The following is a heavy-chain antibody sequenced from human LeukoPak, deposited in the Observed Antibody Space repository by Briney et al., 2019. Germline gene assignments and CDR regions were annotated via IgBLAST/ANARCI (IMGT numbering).Heavy chain of an antibody. Sequence: SETLSLTCTVSGGSISSYYWSWLRQPAGKGLEWIGRIYTSGSTNYNPSLKSRVTMSIDTSKNQFSLKLSSVTAADTAVYFCAGYSSGSFYFDYWGQGTLVTVSS. CDR2: IYTSGST. V-gene: IGHV4-4*07. D-gene: IGHD6-19*01. CDR1: GGSISSYY. J-gene: IGHJ4*02. CDR3: AGYSSGSFYFDY.